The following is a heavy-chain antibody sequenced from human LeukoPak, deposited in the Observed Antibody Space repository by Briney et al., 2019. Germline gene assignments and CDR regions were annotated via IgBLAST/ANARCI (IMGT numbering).Heavy chain of an antibody. CDR2: TYYRSKWYN. J-gene: IGHJ4*02. Sequence: SQTLSLTCAISGDSASSNSAAWNWIRQSPSRGLEWLGRTYYRSKWYNDYAVSVKSRITIDPDTSKNQSSLQLNSVTPEDTAVYYCVTEGTKKYSYHGVGNYPIDHWGQGTLVTVS. CDR1: GDSASSNSAA. CDR3: VTEGTKKYSYHGVGNYPIDH. D-gene: IGHD3-10*01. V-gene: IGHV6-1*01.